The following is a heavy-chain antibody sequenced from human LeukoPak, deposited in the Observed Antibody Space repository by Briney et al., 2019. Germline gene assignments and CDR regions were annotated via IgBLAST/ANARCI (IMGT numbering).Heavy chain of an antibody. Sequence: GGSLRLSCAASGFTFSSYAMSWVRQSPGKGLECVSAISGSGGTTYYADSVKGRFTISRDNSKNTLYLQMNSLRAEDTAVYYCAKDLLSGWYGYDAFDIWGQGTMVTVSS. J-gene: IGHJ3*02. CDR3: AKDLLSGWYGYDAFDI. CDR1: GFTFSSYA. V-gene: IGHV3-23*01. CDR2: ISGSGGTT. D-gene: IGHD6-19*01.